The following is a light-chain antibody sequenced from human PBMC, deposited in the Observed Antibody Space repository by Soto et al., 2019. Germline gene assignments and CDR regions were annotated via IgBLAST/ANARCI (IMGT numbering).Light chain of an antibody. Sequence: QSVLTQPPSASGTPGQRVTISCSGSSSNIGSNAVNWYLQLPGTAPKLLIYRSNQRPSGVPDRFSGSKSGTSASLAISGLQSEDEADYYCAAWDDSLSGRVFGGGTKLTVL. V-gene: IGLV1-44*01. CDR3: AAWDDSLSGRV. CDR1: SSNIGSNA. CDR2: RSN. J-gene: IGLJ3*02.